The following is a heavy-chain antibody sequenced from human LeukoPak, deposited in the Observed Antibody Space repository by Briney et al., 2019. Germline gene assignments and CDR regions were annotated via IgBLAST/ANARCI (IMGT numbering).Heavy chain of an antibody. CDR1: GGSFSGYY. D-gene: IGHD3-10*01. J-gene: IGHJ5*02. Sequence: PSETLSLTCAVYGGSFSGYYWSWIRQPPGKGPEWIGEINHSGSTNYNPSLKSRVTISVDTSKNQFSLKLSSVTAADTAVYYCARGGPYGSGSYYKSRPNWFDPWGQGTLVTVSS. V-gene: IGHV4-34*01. CDR3: ARGGPYGSGSYYKSRPNWFDP. CDR2: INHSGST.